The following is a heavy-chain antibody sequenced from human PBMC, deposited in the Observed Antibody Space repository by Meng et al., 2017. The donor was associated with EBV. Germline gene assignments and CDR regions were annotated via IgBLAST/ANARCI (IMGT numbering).Heavy chain of an antibody. CDR1: GGTFRSDA. D-gene: IGHD3-10*01. Sequence: QWQLLQSGAEVKKPGSSVKVSCRTSGGTFRSDAVSWVRQAPGQGLEWMGGLIPMVGAPHYAQKFQGRVTIIADESTITHSMELNSLRSEDTAMYYCASESGRGFTPDYWGQGTLVTVSS. J-gene: IGHJ4*02. CDR3: ASESGRGFTPDY. V-gene: IGHV1-69*01. CDR2: LIPMVGAP.